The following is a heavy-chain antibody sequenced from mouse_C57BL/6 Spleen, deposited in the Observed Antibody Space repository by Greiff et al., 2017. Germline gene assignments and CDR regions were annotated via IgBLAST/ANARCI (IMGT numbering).Heavy chain of an antibody. CDR3: ARGVVSSWCSNAMDY. D-gene: IGHD1-1*02. J-gene: IGHJ4*01. Sequence: VQLQQSGAELVKPGASVKLSCKASGYTFTSYWMHWVKQRPGRGLEWIGRIDPNSGGTKYNEKFKSKATLTVDKPSSTAYMQLSRLTSEDSAVYYCARGVVSSWCSNAMDYWGQGTSLTVSS. CDR1: GYTFTSYW. V-gene: IGHV1-72*01. CDR2: IDPNSGGT.